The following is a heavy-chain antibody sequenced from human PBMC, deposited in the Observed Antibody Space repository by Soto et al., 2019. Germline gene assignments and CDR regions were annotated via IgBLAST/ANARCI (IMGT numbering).Heavy chain of an antibody. J-gene: IGHJ4*02. CDR2: SSATGTGT. CDR3: AKDRRAGGNYGFYSDF. CDR1: GFTFSSYG. V-gene: IGHV3-23*01. Sequence: GGSLTLSCAVSGFTFSSYGMTWVRQPPEKGLEWVSFSSATGTGTYYADSAKGRLTISRDNSKNTLYLQMTSLRADDTAVYYCAKDRRAGGNYGFYSDFWGQGALVTVSS. D-gene: IGHD1-7*01.